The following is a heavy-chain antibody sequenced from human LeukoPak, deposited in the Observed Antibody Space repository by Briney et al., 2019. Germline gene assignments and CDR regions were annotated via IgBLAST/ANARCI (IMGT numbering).Heavy chain of an antibody. CDR1: GGSISSYY. CDR2: IYYSGST. V-gene: IGHV4-59*12. CDR3: AREVLPMVRGSVENFDY. Sequence: SETLSLTCTVSGGSISSYYWSWIRQPPGKGLEWIGYIYYSGSTNYNPSLKSRVTISVDTSKNQFSLKLSSVTAADTAVYYCAREVLPMVRGSVENFDYWGQGTLVTVSS. J-gene: IGHJ4*02. D-gene: IGHD3-10*01.